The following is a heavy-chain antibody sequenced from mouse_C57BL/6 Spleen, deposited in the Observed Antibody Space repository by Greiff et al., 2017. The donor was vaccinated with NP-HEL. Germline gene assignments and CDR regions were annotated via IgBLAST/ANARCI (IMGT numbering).Heavy chain of an antibody. D-gene: IGHD2-5*01. CDR2: IHPNSGST. V-gene: IGHV1-64*01. CDR3: AREETYYSNYPWFAY. CDR1: GYTFTSYW. J-gene: IGHJ3*01. Sequence: QVQLQQPGAELVKPGASVKLSCKASGYTFTSYWMHWVKQRPGQGLEWIGMIHPNSGSTNYNEKFKSKATLTVDKSSSTAYMQLSSLTSEDSAVYYCAREETYYSNYPWFAYWGQGTLVTVSA.